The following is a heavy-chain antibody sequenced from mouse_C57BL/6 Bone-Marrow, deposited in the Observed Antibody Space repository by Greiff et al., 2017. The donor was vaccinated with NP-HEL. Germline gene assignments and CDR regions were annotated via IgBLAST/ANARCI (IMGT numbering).Heavy chain of an antibody. Sequence: EVKLVESGGGLVKPGGSLKLSCAASGFTFSSYAMSWVRQTPEKRLEWVATISDGGSYTYYPDNVKGRFTISRDNAKNNLYLQMSHLKSEDTAMYYCARDPRDDPWGQGTLVTVSA. J-gene: IGHJ3*01. V-gene: IGHV5-4*01. CDR2: ISDGGSYT. CDR1: GFTFSSYA. CDR3: ARDPRDDP.